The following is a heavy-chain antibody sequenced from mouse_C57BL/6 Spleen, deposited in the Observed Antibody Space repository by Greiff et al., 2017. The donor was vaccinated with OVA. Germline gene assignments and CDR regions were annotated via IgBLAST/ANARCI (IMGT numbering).Heavy chain of an antibody. V-gene: IGHV10-1*01. CDR2: IRSKGNKYAT. CDR3: VRHFDN. CDR1: GFSFNTYA. J-gene: IGHJ3*01. Sequence: VQLKESGGGLVQPKGSLKLSCAASGFSFNTYAMNWVRQTPGKGLEWVARIRSKGNKYATYYAVTVKDRFTISRDDSESMLDLQMNNLKTEDTAKYYCVRHFDNWGKGTLVTVSA.